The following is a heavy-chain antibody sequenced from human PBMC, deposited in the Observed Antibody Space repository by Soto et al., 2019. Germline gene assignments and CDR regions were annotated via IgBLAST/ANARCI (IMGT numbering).Heavy chain of an antibody. CDR2: TYYRSKWYN. Sequence: SQTLSLTCAISGDSVSSNSAAWSWIRQSPSRGLEWLGRTYYRSKWYNDYAVSVKSRITINPDTSKNQFSLQLNSVTPEDTAVYYCARDPTYSSSWYPGYYYYYGMDVWGPGTTVPVSS. CDR3: ARDPTYSSSWYPGYYYYYGMDV. D-gene: IGHD6-13*01. CDR1: GDSVSSNSAA. J-gene: IGHJ6*02. V-gene: IGHV6-1*01.